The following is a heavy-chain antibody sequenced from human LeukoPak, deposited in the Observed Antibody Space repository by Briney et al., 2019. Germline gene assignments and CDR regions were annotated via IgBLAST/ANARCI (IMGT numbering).Heavy chain of an antibody. V-gene: IGHV1-2*02. CDR3: ARDRGGSRRFDY. J-gene: IGHJ4*02. Sequence: ASVKVSCKASGYTFTGYEMHWVRQAPGQGLEWMGWINPNSGGTNYAQKFQGRVTMTRDTSISTAYMELSRLRSDDTAVYYCARDRGGSRRFDYWGQGTLVTVSS. D-gene: IGHD1-26*01. CDR1: GYTFTGYE. CDR2: INPNSGGT.